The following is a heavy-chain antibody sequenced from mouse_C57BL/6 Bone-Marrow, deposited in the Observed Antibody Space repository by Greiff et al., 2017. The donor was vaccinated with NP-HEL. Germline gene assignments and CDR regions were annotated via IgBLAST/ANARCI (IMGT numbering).Heavy chain of an antibody. J-gene: IGHJ4*01. CDR2: IYPGDGDT. V-gene: IGHV1-82*01. CDR1: GYAFSSSW. CDR3: ARAGDYYGSSYDAMDY. D-gene: IGHD1-1*01. Sequence: VQLQQSGPELVKPGASVKISCKASGYAFSSSWMNWVKQRPGKGLEWIGRIYPGDGDTNYNGKFKGKATLTADKSSSTAYMQRSSLTSEDSAVYFCARAGDYYGSSYDAMDYWGQGTSVTVSS.